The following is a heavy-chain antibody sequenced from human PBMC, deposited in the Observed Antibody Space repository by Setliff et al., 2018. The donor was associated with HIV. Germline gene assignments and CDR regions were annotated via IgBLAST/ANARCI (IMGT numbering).Heavy chain of an antibody. CDR3: ARGRRSSGWYVYH. D-gene: IGHD6-19*01. CDR2: IYTSGST. J-gene: IGHJ4*02. Sequence: SETLSLTCTVSGHSVNSDYLWCWIRQPAGKGLEWIGHIYTSGSTNYNPSLKSRVTISVDTSTNQFSLKLSSVTAADTAVYYCARGRRSSGWYVYHWGQGTLVTVSS. V-gene: IGHV4-61*09. CDR1: GHSVNSDY.